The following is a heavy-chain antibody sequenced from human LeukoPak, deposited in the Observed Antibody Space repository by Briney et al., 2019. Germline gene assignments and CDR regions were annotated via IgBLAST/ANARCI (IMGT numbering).Heavy chain of an antibody. CDR1: GFTFSSYA. V-gene: IGHV3-23*01. Sequence: GGSPRLSCAASGFTFSSYAMSWVRLAPGKGLEWVSAISGSGGSTYYADSVKGRFTISRDNSKNTLYLQMNSLRAEDTAVYYCAKGDLFWSGYEGFDPWGQGTLVTVSS. CDR2: ISGSGGST. J-gene: IGHJ5*02. CDR3: AKGDLFWSGYEGFDP. D-gene: IGHD3-3*01.